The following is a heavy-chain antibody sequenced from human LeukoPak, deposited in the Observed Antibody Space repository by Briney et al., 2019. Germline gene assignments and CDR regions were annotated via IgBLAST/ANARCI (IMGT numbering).Heavy chain of an antibody. CDR3: AGQRSMAPLFDP. V-gene: IGHV4-59*04. D-gene: IGHD1-1*01. CDR1: GDSISSYY. J-gene: IGHJ5*02. Sequence: SETLSLTCTVSGDSISSYYWSWIRQPPGKGLEWIGYIYHSGSTYYNPSLKSRVTISVDRSKNQFSLKLNSVTAADTAVYYCAGQRSMAPLFDPWGQGTLVSVSS. CDR2: IYHSGST.